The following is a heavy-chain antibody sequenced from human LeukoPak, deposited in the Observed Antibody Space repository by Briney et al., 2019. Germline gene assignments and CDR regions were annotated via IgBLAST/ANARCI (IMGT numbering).Heavy chain of an antibody. CDR2: IFASGST. J-gene: IGHJ6*03. Sequence: PGGSLRLSCAASGFTFSTYAMSWVRQPAGKGLEWIGRIFASGSTFYSPSLKSRVTMSVDTSKSQFSLKLNSVTAADTAVYYCARGAGYSREVNYYYYMDVWGKGTTVTVSS. V-gene: IGHV4-4*07. D-gene: IGHD1-26*01. CDR1: GFTFSTYA. CDR3: ARGAGYSREVNYYYYMDV.